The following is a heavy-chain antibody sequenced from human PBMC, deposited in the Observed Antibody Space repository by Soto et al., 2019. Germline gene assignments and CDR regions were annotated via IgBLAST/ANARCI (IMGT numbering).Heavy chain of an antibody. D-gene: IGHD6-6*01. J-gene: IGHJ5*02. CDR3: ARDQLYSSSPWFDP. CDR2: IYHSGST. CDR1: GGSISSGGYS. V-gene: IGHV4-30-2*01. Sequence: PSETLSLTCAVYGGSISSGGYSWSWIRQPPGKGLEWIGYIYHSGSTYYNPSLKSRVTISVDRSKNQFSLKLSSVTAADTAVYYCARDQLYSSSPWFDPWGQGTLVTVSS.